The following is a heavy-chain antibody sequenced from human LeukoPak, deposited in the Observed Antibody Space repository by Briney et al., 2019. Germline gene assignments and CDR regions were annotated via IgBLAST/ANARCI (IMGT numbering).Heavy chain of an antibody. J-gene: IGHJ4*02. Sequence: SETLSLTCAVSGYSISSDYYWGWIRQPPGKGLEWIGSVYHSGNTYYNPSLKSRVTILVDTSKNQFFLKLKSVTAADTAVYYCARLSGSYVYWGQGTLVTVSS. CDR2: VYHSGNT. CDR1: GYSISSDYY. V-gene: IGHV4-38-2*01. CDR3: ARLSGSYVY. D-gene: IGHD1-26*01.